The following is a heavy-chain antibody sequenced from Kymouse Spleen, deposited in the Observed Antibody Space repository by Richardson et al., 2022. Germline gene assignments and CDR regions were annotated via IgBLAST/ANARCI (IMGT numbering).Heavy chain of an antibody. CDR3: ARVNVLRYFDWLGWFDP. CDR1: GFTFSSYG. J-gene: IGHJ5*02. V-gene: IGHV3-33*01. CDR2: IWYDGSNK. D-gene: IGHD3-9*01. Sequence: QVQLVESGGGVVQPGRSLRLSCAASGFTFSSYGMHWVRQAPGKGLEWVAVIWYDGSNKYYADSVKGRFTISRDNSKNTLYLQMNSLRAEDTAVYYCARVNVLRYFDWLGWFDPWGQGTLVTVSS.